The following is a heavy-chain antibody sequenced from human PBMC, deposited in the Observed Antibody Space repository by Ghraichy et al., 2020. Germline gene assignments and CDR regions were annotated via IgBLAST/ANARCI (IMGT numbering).Heavy chain of an antibody. J-gene: IGHJ4*02. CDR2: IDHSGST. V-gene: IGHV4-34*01. D-gene: IGHD1-26*01. Sequence: SETLSLTCAVYGGSFSGYYWSWIRQPPGKGLEWIGEIDHSGSTNYNPSLKSRVTISEDTSKKQFSLKLSSVTAADTAVYYCANSWAPYFFAYWGQGTLVPGSS. CDR1: GGSFSGYY. CDR3: ANSWAPYFFAY.